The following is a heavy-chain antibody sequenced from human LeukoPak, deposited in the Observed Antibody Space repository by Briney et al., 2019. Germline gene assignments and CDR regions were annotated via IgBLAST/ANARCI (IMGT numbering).Heavy chain of an antibody. Sequence: GGSLRLSCAGSGFIFSDYVMSWVRQAPGKGLEWVSAISGSGGSTYYADSVKGRFTISRDNSKNTLYLQMNSLRAEDTAVYYCASDGLVVVVAATLTDAFDIWGQGTMVTVSS. J-gene: IGHJ3*02. CDR2: ISGSGGST. CDR3: ASDGLVVVVAATLTDAFDI. CDR1: GFIFSDYV. V-gene: IGHV3-23*01. D-gene: IGHD2-15*01.